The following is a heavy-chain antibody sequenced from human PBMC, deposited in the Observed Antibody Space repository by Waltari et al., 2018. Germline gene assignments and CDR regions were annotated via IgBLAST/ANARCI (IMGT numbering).Heavy chain of an antibody. CDR3: ARRVQRGPPGAFDI. J-gene: IGHJ3*02. Sequence: QVQLQQWGAGLLKPSETLSLTCAVYGGSFSGYYWSWIRQPPGKGLEWIGELNHSGSTKYNPAPESRVTISVDTAKDQFSLKLGSVTAADTAVYYCARRVQRGPPGAFDIWGQGTMVTVPS. CDR2: LNHSGST. V-gene: IGHV4-34*01. CDR1: GGSFSGYY. D-gene: IGHD3-10*01.